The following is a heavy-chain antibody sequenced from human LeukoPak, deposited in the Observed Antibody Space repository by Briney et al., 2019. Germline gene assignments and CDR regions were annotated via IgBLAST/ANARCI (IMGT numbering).Heavy chain of an antibody. CDR3: ARDLEWEAGTDY. V-gene: IGHV4-59*01. D-gene: IGHD6-19*01. CDR1: GGSISSYY. CDR2: IYYSGST. J-gene: IGHJ4*02. Sequence: PSETLSLTCTVSGGSISSYYWSWIRQPPGKGLEWIGYIYYSGSTNCNPSLKSRVTISVDTSKNQFSLKLSSVTAADTAVYYCARDLEWEAGTDYWGQGTLVTVSS.